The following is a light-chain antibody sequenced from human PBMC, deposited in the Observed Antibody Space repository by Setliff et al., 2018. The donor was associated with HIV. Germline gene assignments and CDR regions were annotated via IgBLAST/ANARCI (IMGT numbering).Light chain of an antibody. CDR2: DVS. CDR3: SSYTSSGTLFV. J-gene: IGLJ1*01. V-gene: IGLV2-14*01. CDR1: SSDVGRRNY. Sequence: QSALTQPASVSGSPGQSITISCTGTSSDVGRRNYVSWYQQHPGKAPKLIIYDVSDRPSGVSDRFSGSKFGNTASLTISGLQTEDEADYFCSSYTSSGTLFVFGTGTKVTVL.